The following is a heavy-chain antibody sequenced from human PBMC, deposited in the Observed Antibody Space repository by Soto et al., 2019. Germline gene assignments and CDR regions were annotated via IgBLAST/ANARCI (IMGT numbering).Heavy chain of an antibody. V-gene: IGHV4-61*01. Sequence: NPSETLSLTCTVSGGSVSSGNYYWSWIRQPPGKGLEWIGYLYYSGRLNYNPSLRSRVTISPDTSKNQFSLKLSSVTAADTAVYYCARDPGYDSSGYFVDYWGQGIMVTVS. J-gene: IGHJ4*02. CDR3: ARDPGYDSSGYFVDY. D-gene: IGHD3-22*01. CDR2: LYYSGRL. CDR1: GGSVSSGNYY.